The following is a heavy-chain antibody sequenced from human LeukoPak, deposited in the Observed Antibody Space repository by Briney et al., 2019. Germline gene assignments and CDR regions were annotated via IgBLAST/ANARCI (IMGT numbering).Heavy chain of an antibody. Sequence: ASVKVSCKASGYTFTSYGISWVRQAPGQGLEWMGWISAYNGNTNYAQKLQGRVTMTTDTSTSTAYVELRSLRSDDTAVYYCARRREPTGYYYYMDVWGKGTTVTVSS. CDR3: ARRREPTGYYYYMDV. D-gene: IGHD1-26*01. CDR1: GYTFTSYG. CDR2: ISAYNGNT. V-gene: IGHV1-18*01. J-gene: IGHJ6*03.